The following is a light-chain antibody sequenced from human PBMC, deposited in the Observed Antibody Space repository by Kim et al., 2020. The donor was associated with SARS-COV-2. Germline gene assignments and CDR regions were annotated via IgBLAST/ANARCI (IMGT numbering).Light chain of an antibody. V-gene: IGKV1-9*01. Sequence: SASVGDRVTITCRASQGISRSLAWYQQKPGKAPTLLIYGASILQSGVPSRFSGSGSGTDFTLTISSLQPEDCATYYCQQLNSFPRTFGQGTRLEIK. CDR3: QQLNSFPRT. CDR2: GAS. CDR1: QGISRS. J-gene: IGKJ2*01.